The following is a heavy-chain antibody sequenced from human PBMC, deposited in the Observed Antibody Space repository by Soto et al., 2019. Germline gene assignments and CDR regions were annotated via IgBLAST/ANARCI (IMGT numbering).Heavy chain of an antibody. CDR1: GFTFSNAW. J-gene: IGHJ4*02. CDR2: IRSKTSGGAA. CDR3: ATDRFASPVDS. V-gene: IGHV3-15*01. Sequence: EVQLVESGGGLVKPGGSLSLSCAASGFTFSNAWMIWVRQAPGKGLEWLGRIRSKTSGGAADYSAPVEGRFTISRDDSKNTLYLQMNSLKTEETAIYYCATDRFASPVDSWGQGTLVTVSS. D-gene: IGHD3-10*01.